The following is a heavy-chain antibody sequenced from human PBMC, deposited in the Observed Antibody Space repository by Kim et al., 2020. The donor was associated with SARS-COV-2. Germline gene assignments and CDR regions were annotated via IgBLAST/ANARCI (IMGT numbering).Heavy chain of an antibody. V-gene: IGHV3-23*01. Sequence: ADSVKGRFTITRDNSKNTLYLQMNSLRAEDTAVYYCAKLVPAAPRYYFDYWGQGTLLTVSS. J-gene: IGHJ4*02. D-gene: IGHD2-2*01. CDR3: AKLVPAAPRYYFDY.